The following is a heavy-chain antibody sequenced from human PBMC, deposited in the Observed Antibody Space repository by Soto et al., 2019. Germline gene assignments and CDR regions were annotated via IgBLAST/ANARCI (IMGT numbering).Heavy chain of an antibody. Sequence: ASVKVSCKSSGYTFTSYDVNWFRQATGQGPEWMGWMNPNSGKTGYAQKFQGRVTMTRDTSISTAYMELSRLISDDTAVYYCARGAQGWRFEYCGRGTLVTVSS. D-gene: IGHD2-15*01. J-gene: IGHJ4*01. CDR1: GYTFTSYD. V-gene: IGHV1-8*01. CDR2: MNPNSGKT. CDR3: ARGAQGWRFEY.